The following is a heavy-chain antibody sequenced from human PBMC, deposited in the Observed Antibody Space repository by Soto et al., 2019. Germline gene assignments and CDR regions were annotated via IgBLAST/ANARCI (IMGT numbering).Heavy chain of an antibody. Sequence: SETLSLTCTVSGGSISSSSYYWGWIRQPPGKGLEWIGSIYYSGSTYYNPSLKSRVTISVDTSKNQVSLKLGSVTAADTAVYYCARLPGRELLLVWFDPWGQGSLVTVSS. V-gene: IGHV4-39*01. CDR3: ARLPGRELLLVWFDP. D-gene: IGHD1-26*01. CDR2: IYYSGST. CDR1: GGSISSSSYY. J-gene: IGHJ5*02.